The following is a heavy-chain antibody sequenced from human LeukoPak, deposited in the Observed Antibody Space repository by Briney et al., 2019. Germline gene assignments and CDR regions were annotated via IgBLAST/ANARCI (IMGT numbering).Heavy chain of an antibody. Sequence: SETLSLTCAVYGGSFSGYYWSWIRQPPGRGLEWIGEINHSGSTNYNPSLKSRVTISVDTSKNQFSLKLSSVTAADTAVYYCARENTAMVTFNWFDPWGQGTLVTVSS. CDR3: ARENTAMVTFNWFDP. CDR1: GGSFSGYY. J-gene: IGHJ5*02. V-gene: IGHV4-34*01. D-gene: IGHD5-18*01. CDR2: INHSGST.